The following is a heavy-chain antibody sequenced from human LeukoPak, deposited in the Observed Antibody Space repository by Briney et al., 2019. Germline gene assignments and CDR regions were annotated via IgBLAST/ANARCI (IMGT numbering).Heavy chain of an antibody. V-gene: IGHV1-2*02. CDR1: GYTFTGYY. D-gene: IGHD3-3*01. J-gene: IGHJ5*02. CDR3: ARDHYDFWSGSVVWFDP. Sequence: ASVKVSCKASGYTFTGYYMHWVRQAPGQGLGWMGWINPNSGGTNYAQKFQGRVTMTRDTSISTAYMELSRLRSDDTAVYYCARDHYDFWSGSVVWFDPWGQGTLVTVSS. CDR2: INPNSGGT.